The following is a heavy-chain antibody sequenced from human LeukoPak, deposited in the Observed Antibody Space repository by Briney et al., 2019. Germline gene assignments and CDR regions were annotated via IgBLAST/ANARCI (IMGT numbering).Heavy chain of an antibody. V-gene: IGHV4-34*01. Sequence: SETLSLTCAVYGGSFSGYYWSWIRQPPGKGLEWIGEINHSGSTNYNPSLKSRVTISVDTSKNQFSLKLSSVTAADTAVYYCARGRLVPPRGSYYFDYWGQGTLVTVSS. CDR3: ARGRLVPPRGSYYFDY. J-gene: IGHJ4*02. D-gene: IGHD2-8*01. CDR2: INHSGST. CDR1: GGSFSGYY.